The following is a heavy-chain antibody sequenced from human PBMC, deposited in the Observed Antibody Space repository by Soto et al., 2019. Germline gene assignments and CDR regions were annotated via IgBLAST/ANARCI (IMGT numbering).Heavy chain of an antibody. D-gene: IGHD3-10*01. J-gene: IGHJ6*02. V-gene: IGHV3-7*01. CDR1: GFIFSSYW. Sequence: GSLRLSCAASGFIFSSYWMSWVRQAPGKGLEWVANIKQDGSEKYYVDSVKGRFTISRDTAKNSLYLQMNSLRAEDTAVYYCARGGGGGVISNYYMDVWGQGTTVTVSS. CDR2: IKQDGSEK. CDR3: ARGGGGGVISNYYMDV.